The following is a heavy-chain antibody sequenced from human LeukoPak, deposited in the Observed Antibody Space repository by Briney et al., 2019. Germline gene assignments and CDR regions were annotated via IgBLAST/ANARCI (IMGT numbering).Heavy chain of an antibody. CDR1: GFTFSSYG. CDR3: AKDHCSGGSCWTNVIDY. D-gene: IGHD2-15*01. V-gene: IGHV3-30*02. CDR2: IRYDGSNK. J-gene: IGHJ4*02. Sequence: GGSLRLSCAASGFTFSSYGMHWLRQAPGKGLEWVAFIRYDGSNKYYADSVKGRSTISRDNSKNTLYLQMNSLRAEDTAVYYCAKDHCSGGSCWTNVIDYWGQGTLVTVSS.